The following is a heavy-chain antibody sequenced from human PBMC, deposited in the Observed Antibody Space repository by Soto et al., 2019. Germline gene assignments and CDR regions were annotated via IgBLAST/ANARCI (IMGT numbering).Heavy chain of an antibody. CDR3: ARRGRLTGPFYYYYGMDV. CDR1: GFTFSSYE. Sequence: GGSLRLSCAASGFTFSSYEMNWVRQAPGKGLEWVSYISSSGSTIYYADSVKGRFTISRDNAKNSLYLQMNSLRAEDTAVYYCARRGRLTGPFYYYYGMDVWGQVTTVTFSS. J-gene: IGHJ6*02. V-gene: IGHV3-48*03. CDR2: ISSSGSTI. D-gene: IGHD3-16*01.